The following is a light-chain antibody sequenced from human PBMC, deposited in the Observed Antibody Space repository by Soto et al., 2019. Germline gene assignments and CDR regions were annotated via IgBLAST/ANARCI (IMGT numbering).Light chain of an antibody. V-gene: IGKV3-11*01. Sequence: EIVLTQSPATLSLSPGERATLSCRASQSVSSYLAWYQQKPGQAPRLLIYGASSRATGIPDRFSGSGSGTEFTLTISSLQPDDFATYYCQHYNSYSEAFAQGTKVDIK. CDR3: QHYNSYSEA. CDR1: QSVSSY. CDR2: GAS. J-gene: IGKJ1*01.